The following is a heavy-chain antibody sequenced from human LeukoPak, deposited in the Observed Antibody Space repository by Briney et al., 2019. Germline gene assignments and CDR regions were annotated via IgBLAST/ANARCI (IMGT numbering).Heavy chain of an antibody. CDR2: INHSGST. V-gene: IGHV4-34*01. D-gene: IGHD3-16*01. CDR3: ARLTEGGLYFDY. Sequence: SETLSLTCAVYGGSFSGYYWSWIRQPPGKGLEWIAEINHSGSTNYNLSLKSRVTISVDKSKNQFSLKLGSVTAADTAVYYCARLTEGGLYFDYWGQGTLVTVSS. CDR1: GGSFSGYY. J-gene: IGHJ4*02.